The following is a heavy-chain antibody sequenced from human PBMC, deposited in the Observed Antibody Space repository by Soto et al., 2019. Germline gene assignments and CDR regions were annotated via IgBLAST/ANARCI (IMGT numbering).Heavy chain of an antibody. CDR2: IIPIFGTA. Sequence: QVQLVQSGAEVKKPGSSVTVSCKASGGTFSSYTISWVRQAPGQGLEWMGGIIPIFGTANYAQKFQGRVTVTADESTSRARTGLGSLRSEDTAVYYCARGNHRWLQLWYFDLWGRGTLVTVSS. CDR3: ARGNHRWLQLWYFDL. CDR1: GGTFSSYT. J-gene: IGHJ2*01. V-gene: IGHV1-69*12. D-gene: IGHD5-12*01.